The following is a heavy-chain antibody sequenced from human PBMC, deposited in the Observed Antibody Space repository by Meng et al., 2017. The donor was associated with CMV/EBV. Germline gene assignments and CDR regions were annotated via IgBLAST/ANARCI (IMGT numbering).Heavy chain of an antibody. CDR1: GFTFSSYA. CDR3: ARDRGYDFWSGSTDY. Sequence: SCKASGFTFSSYAMHWVRQAPGKGLEWVAVISYDGSNKYYADSVKGRFTISRDNSKNTLYLQMNSLRAEDTAVYYCARDRGYDFWSGSTDYWGQGTLVTVSS. D-gene: IGHD3-3*01. V-gene: IGHV3-30-3*01. J-gene: IGHJ4*02. CDR2: ISYDGSNK.